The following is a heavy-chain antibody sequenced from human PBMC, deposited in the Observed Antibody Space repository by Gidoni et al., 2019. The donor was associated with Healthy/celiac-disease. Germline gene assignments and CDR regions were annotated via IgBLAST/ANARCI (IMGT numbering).Heavy chain of an antibody. J-gene: IGHJ4*02. V-gene: IGHV1-69*04. CDR1: GGTFSSYA. CDR3: ARPQYYYDSRGYFDY. D-gene: IGHD3-22*01. CDR2: IIPILGIA. Sequence: QVQLVQSGAEVKKPGSSVKVSCKASGGTFSSYAISWVRQAPGQGLEWMGRIIPILGIANYAQKFQGRVTITADKSTSTAYMELSSLRSEDTAVYYCARPQYYYDSRGYFDYWGQGTLVTVSS.